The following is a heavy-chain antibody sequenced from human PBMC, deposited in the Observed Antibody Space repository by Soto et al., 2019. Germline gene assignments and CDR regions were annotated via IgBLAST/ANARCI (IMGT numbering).Heavy chain of an antibody. CDR1: GGSISSYY. J-gene: IGHJ5*02. D-gene: IGHD6-13*01. V-gene: IGHV4-59*01. CDR3: ARVRVAAAGINWFDP. Sequence: PSETLSLTCTVSGGSISSYYWSWIRQPPGKGLEWIGYIYYSGSTNYNPSLKSRVTISVDTSKNQFSLKLSSVTAADTAAYYCARVRVAAAGINWFDPWGQGTLVTVSS. CDR2: IYYSGST.